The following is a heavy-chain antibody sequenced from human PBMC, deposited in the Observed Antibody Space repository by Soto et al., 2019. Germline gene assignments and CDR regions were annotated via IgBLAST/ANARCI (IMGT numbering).Heavy chain of an antibody. CDR2: IYHSGST. Sequence: PSETLSLTCAVSGGSISSSYWWNWVRQPPGKGLEWIGKIYHSGSTNYNPSLKNRVTISVDKSNNQFSLRLSSVTAADTAVYFCVTSRNYDFWRDGGRHYYFDYWGQGTLVTVSS. CDR3: VTSRNYDFWRDGGRHYYFDY. D-gene: IGHD3-3*01. V-gene: IGHV4-4*02. CDR1: GGSISSSYW. J-gene: IGHJ4*02.